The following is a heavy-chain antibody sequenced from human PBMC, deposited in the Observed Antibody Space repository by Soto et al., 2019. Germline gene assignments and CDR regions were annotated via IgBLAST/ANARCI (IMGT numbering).Heavy chain of an antibody. CDR3: ARGASLYWYFDL. CDR2: INAGNGNT. J-gene: IGHJ2*01. CDR1: GYTFTSYA. V-gene: IGHV1-3*01. Sequence: GASVKVSCKASGYTFTSYAMHWVRQAPGQRLEWMGWINAGNGNTKYSQKFQGRVTITRDTSASTAYMELSSLRSEDTAVYYCARGASLYWYFDLWGRGTLVTVSS.